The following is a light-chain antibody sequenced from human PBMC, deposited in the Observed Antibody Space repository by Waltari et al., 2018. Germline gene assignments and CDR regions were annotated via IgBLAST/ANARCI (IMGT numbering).Light chain of an antibody. Sequence: QAVVTQEPSLTVSPGGTVPLTCGSSPGPVPIPLYTYWFQQKPGQAPRTLIYETRSKHSWTPARFSGSLLGGKAALTLSDAQPEDEADYYCFLYYSGVVVFGGGTRLTVL. CDR2: ETR. CDR3: FLYYSGVVV. J-gene: IGLJ2*01. V-gene: IGLV7-46*01. CDR1: PGPVPIPLY.